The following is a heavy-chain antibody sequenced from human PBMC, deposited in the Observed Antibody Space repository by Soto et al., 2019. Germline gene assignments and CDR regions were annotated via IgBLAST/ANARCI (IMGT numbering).Heavy chain of an antibody. Sequence: SETLSLTCTVSGGSISSSSYYWGWIRQPPGKGLEWIGSIYYSGSTYYNPSLKSRVTISVDMSKNQFSLKLSSVTAADTAVYYCASPLWFGELFFDYWGQGTLVTVSS. CDR2: IYYSGST. V-gene: IGHV4-39*01. CDR1: GGSISSSSYY. D-gene: IGHD3-10*01. CDR3: ASPLWFGELFFDY. J-gene: IGHJ4*02.